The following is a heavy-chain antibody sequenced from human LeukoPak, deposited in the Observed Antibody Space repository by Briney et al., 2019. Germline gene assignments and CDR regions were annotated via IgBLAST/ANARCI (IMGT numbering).Heavy chain of an antibody. V-gene: IGHV4-34*01. D-gene: IGHD1-26*01. J-gene: IGHJ4*02. CDR2: INHSGST. Sequence: SETLSLTCAVYGGSFSGYYWSWIRQPPGKGLEWIGEINHSGSTNYNPSLKSRVTISVDTSKNQFSLKLSSVTAADTAAYYCARGRGVAFDYWGQGTLVTVSS. CDR3: ARGRGVAFDY. CDR1: GGSFSGYY.